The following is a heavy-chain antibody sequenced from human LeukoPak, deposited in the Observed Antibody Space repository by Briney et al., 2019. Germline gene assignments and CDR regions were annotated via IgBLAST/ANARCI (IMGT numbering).Heavy chain of an antibody. V-gene: IGHV3-48*03. CDR1: GFTFSSYE. Sequence: PGGSLRLSCAASGFTFSSYEVTWVRQAPGKGLEWVSYISYSGNNIYYADSVKGRFTNSRDSAKNSLHLQMNSLRAEDTAVYYCARLGYRAMEMDVWGPGTTVTVSS. CDR3: ARLGYRAMEMDV. CDR2: ISYSGNNI. D-gene: IGHD5-18*01. J-gene: IGHJ6*02.